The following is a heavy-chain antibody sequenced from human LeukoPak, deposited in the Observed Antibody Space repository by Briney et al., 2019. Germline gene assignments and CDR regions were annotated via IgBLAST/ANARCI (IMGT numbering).Heavy chain of an antibody. CDR1: GFTFSSYQ. CDR2: ISSSASTI. Sequence: PGGSLRLSCAASGFTFSSYQMNWVRQAPGKGLEWVSYISSSASTIYYADSVKGRFTISRDNSQNTLYLQMNSLGADDTAVYYCAKVATWTYFDSWGQGTLVTVSS. D-gene: IGHD3/OR15-3a*01. V-gene: IGHV3-48*03. CDR3: AKVATWTYFDS. J-gene: IGHJ4*02.